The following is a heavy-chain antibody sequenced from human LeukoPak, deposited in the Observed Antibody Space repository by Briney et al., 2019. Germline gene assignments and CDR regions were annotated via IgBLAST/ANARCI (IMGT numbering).Heavy chain of an antibody. CDR2: ISASGGET. V-gene: IGHV3-23*01. J-gene: IGHJ4*02. CDR1: GLTFSSYS. D-gene: IGHD6-13*01. CDR3: AKDAAGPEY. Sequence: QPGESLRLSCVVSGLTFSSYSMIWVRQAPGKGLEWVSGISASGGETWYPDSVKGRFTISRDNSKNTLFLQMNSLRVEDTAIYYCAKDAAGPEYWGQGTLVTVSS.